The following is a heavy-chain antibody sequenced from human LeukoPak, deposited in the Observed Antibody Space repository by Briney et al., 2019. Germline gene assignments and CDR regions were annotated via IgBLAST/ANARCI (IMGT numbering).Heavy chain of an antibody. V-gene: IGHV4-61*08. D-gene: IGHD2-15*01. Sequence: SETLSLTCTVSGGSISSGGYYWSWIRQPPGKGLEWIGYIYYSGSTYYNPSLKSRVTISVDTSKNQFSLKLSSVTAADTAVYYCAREHCSGGSCYGDAFDIWGQGTMVTVSS. J-gene: IGHJ3*02. CDR1: GGSISSGGYY. CDR3: AREHCSGGSCYGDAFDI. CDR2: IYYSGST.